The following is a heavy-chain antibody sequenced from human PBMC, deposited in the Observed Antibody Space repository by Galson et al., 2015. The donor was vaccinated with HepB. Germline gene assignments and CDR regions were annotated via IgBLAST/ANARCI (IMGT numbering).Heavy chain of an antibody. J-gene: IGHJ4*02. CDR1: GYTFTSYA. V-gene: IGHV1-3*01. D-gene: IGHD3/OR15-3a*01. CDR2: INAGNGNT. Sequence: SVKVSCKASGYTFTSYAMHWVRQAPGQRLEWMGWINAGNGNTKYSQKFQGRVTITRDTSASTVYMELSSLRSEDTAVYYCARTGRWTGPWIFDYWGQGTLVTVSS. CDR3: ARTGRWTGPWIFDY.